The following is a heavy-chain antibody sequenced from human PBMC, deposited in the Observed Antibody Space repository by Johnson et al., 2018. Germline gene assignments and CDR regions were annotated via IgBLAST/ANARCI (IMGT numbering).Heavy chain of an antibody. CDR3: AKDGSSSWDDAFDI. CDR2: ISYDGSNK. CDR1: GFTFSSYG. Sequence: QVQLVESGGGVVQPGRSLRLSCAASGFTFSSYGMHWVRQAPGKGLEWVAVISYDGSNKYYADPVKGRFTLSRDNSKNTLSLQMNNRRAEDTAVYYCAKDGSSSWDDAFDIWGQGTMVTVSS. J-gene: IGHJ3*02. D-gene: IGHD6-13*01. V-gene: IGHV3-30*18.